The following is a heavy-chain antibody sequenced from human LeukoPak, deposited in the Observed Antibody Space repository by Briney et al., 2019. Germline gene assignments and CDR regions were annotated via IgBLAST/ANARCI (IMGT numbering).Heavy chain of an antibody. Sequence: ASVKVSCKASGGTFSSYAISWVRQAPGQGLEWMGGIIPIFGTANYAQKFQGRVTITADESTSTAYMELSSLRSEDTAVYYCARDTGYGSGSYLNWFDPWGQGTLVTVSS. J-gene: IGHJ5*02. D-gene: IGHD3-10*01. V-gene: IGHV1-69*13. CDR1: GGTFSSYA. CDR2: IIPIFGTA. CDR3: ARDTGYGSGSYLNWFDP.